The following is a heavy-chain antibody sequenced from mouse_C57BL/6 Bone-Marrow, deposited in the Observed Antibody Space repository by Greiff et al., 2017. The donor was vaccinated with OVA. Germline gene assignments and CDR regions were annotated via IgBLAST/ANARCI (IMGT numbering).Heavy chain of an antibody. CDR1: GYAFTNYL. D-gene: IGHD1-1*01. J-gene: IGHJ2*01. V-gene: IGHV1-54*01. Sequence: QVHVKQSGAELVRPGTSVKVSCKASGYAFTNYLIEWVKQRPGQGLEWIGVINPGSGGTNYNEKFKGKATLTADKSSSTAYMQLSSLTSEDSAVYFCARGVYGSSPHFDYWGQGTTLTVSS. CDR2: INPGSGGT. CDR3: ARGVYGSSPHFDY.